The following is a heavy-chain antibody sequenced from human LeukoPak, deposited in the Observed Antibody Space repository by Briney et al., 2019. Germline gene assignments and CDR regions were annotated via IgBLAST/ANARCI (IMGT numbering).Heavy chain of an antibody. Sequence: GGSLRLSCAASGFTFSSYGMHWVRQAPGKGLEWVAVISYDGSNKYYADSVKGRFTISRDNSKNTLFLQMNSLRAEDTAVYYCAKEGVASGPWGQGTLVTVSS. D-gene: IGHD2-8*02. CDR1: GFTFSSYG. V-gene: IGHV3-30*18. CDR2: ISYDGSNK. CDR3: AKEGVASGP. J-gene: IGHJ5*02.